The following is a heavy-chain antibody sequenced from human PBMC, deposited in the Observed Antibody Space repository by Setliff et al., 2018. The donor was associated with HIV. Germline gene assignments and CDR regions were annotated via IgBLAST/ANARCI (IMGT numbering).Heavy chain of an antibody. J-gene: IGHJ3*01. CDR3: ARGEACGGGCHYAFEL. CDR1: GGSFSDNY. CDR2: IYHSGNA. V-gene: IGHV4-34*01. D-gene: IGHD2-21*02. Sequence: SETLSLTCAIYGGSFSDNYWTWIRQPPGKGLEWIASIYHSGNAYYMPSLQSRVTISVDMSKNQFSLKLNSVTAADTAVYYCARGEACGGGCHYAFELWGRGTMVTVSS.